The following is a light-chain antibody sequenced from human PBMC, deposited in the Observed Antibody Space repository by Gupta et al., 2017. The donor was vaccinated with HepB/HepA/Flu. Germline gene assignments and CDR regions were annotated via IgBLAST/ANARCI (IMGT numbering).Light chain of an antibody. CDR3: QQSDRVPHS. J-gene: IGKJ2*03. V-gene: IGKV1-39*01. CDR2: AAS. CDR1: ETISNY. Sequence: DIQMTQSPSSLSASVGDRVTIPCRASETISNYLNWYQVKPGKAPKLLIYAASRLQSGVPSRFSGSGSETDFTLTISTLEVEDFATYYCQQSDRVPHSFGQGTKLEI.